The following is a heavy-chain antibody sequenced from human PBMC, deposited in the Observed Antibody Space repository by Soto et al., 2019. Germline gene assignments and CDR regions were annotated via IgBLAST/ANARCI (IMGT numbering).Heavy chain of an antibody. V-gene: IGHV3-15*01. CDR2: IKSKTDGGTT. CDR3: TTRRGGGYDYYYYYYYMDV. Sequence: GGSLRLSCAASGFTFSNAWMSWVRQAPGKGLEWVGRIKSKTDGGTTDHAAPVKGRFTISRDDSKNTLYLQMNSLKTEDTAVYYCTTRRGGGYDYYYYYYYMDVWGKGTTVTVSS. J-gene: IGHJ6*03. CDR1: GFTFSNAW. D-gene: IGHD5-12*01.